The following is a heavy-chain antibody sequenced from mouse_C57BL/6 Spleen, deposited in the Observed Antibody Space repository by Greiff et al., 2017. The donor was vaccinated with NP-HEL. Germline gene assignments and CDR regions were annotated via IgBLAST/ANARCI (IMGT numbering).Heavy chain of an antibody. J-gene: IGHJ2*01. CDR3: ARSRDSSGIFDY. Sequence: QVQLQQPGAELVKPGASVKMSCKASGYTFTSYWITWVKQRPGQGLEWIGDIYPGSGSTNYNEKFKSKATLTVDTSSSTAYMQLSSLTSEDSAVYYCARSRDSSGIFDYWGQGTTLTVSS. D-gene: IGHD3-2*02. CDR1: GYTFTSYW. CDR2: IYPGSGST. V-gene: IGHV1-55*01.